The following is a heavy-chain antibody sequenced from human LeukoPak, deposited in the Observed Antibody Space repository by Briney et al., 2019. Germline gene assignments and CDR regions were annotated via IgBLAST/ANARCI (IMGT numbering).Heavy chain of an antibody. CDR1: GFTFSSYA. D-gene: IGHD6-6*01. Sequence: GGSLRLSCAASGFTFSSYAMSWVRQAPWKGLEWVSAISGSGGSTYYADSVKGRFTISRDNAKNSLYLQMNSLRAEDTAVYHCAREGIAARLYYYYYMDVWGKGTTVTVSS. V-gene: IGHV3-23*01. J-gene: IGHJ6*03. CDR3: AREGIAARLYYYYYMDV. CDR2: ISGSGGST.